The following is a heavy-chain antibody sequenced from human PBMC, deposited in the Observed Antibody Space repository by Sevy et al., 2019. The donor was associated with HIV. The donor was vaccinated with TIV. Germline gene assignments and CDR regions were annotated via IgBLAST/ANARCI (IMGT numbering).Heavy chain of an antibody. J-gene: IGHJ4*02. CDR1: GFTFSSYA. V-gene: IGHV3-30-3*01. CDR3: ARDHGAAFGGVIVPDY. Sequence: GGSLRLSCAPSGFTFSSYAMHWVRQAPGKGLEWVAVISYDGSNKYYADSVKGRFTISRDNSKNTLYLQINSLRAEDTAVYYCARDHGAAFGGVIVPDYWGQGTLVTVSS. CDR2: ISYDGSNK. D-gene: IGHD3-16*02.